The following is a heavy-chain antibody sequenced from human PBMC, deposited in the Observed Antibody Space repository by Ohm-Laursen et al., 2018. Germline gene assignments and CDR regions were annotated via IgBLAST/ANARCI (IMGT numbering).Heavy chain of an antibody. CDR1: GFTFSGYA. CDR2: ISGDVGGR. CDR3: ARDPPGPSHFDY. V-gene: IGHV3-23*01. J-gene: IGHJ4*02. Sequence: SLRLSCSAPGFTFSGYAVSWVRQAPGKGLEWVSTISGDVGGRHYADSVKGRFTISRDNSKNTLYLQMNSLRAEDTAAYYCARDPPGPSHFDYWGQGTLVTVSS.